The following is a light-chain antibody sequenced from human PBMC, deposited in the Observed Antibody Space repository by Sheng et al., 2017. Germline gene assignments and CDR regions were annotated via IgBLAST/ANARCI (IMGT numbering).Light chain of an antibody. V-gene: IGLV2-23*01. CDR1: SSDVGSYNL. Sequence: QSALTQPASVSGSPGQSITISCTGTSSDVGSYNLVSWYQQYSGKAPKLMIYEGSKRPSGVSNRFSGSKSGNTASLTISGLQAEDEADYYCCSYAGTTTLVFGGGTKLTVL. CDR2: EGS. CDR3: CSYAGTTTLV. J-gene: IGLJ2*01.